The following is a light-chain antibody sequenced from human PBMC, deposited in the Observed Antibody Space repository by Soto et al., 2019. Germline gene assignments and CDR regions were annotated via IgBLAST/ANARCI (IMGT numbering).Light chain of an antibody. Sequence: QSALTQPPSLSGSPGQSITISCTGTSSDVGGYNYVSWYQQHPGKAPKLMIYEVSNRPSGVSNRFSGSKSGNTASLTISGRQAEDEDDYYCSSYTSGSGLLVFGGGTKLTVL. CDR2: EVS. CDR1: SSDVGGYNY. CDR3: SSYTSGSGLLV. V-gene: IGLV2-14*01. J-gene: IGLJ2*01.